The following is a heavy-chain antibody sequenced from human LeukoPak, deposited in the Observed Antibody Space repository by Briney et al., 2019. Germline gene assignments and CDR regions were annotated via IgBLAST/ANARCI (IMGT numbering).Heavy chain of an antibody. V-gene: IGHV3-11*01. CDR2: ISSSGSTI. D-gene: IGHD2-21*02. Sequence: GGSLRLSCAASGFTFSDYYMTWIRQAPGKGLEWVSCISSSGSTIFYADSVKGRFTISRDNAKSSLFLQMNSLRAEDTAVYYCARVNRVTAIEELDYWGQGTLVTVSS. CDR3: ARVNRVTAIEELDY. J-gene: IGHJ4*02. CDR1: GFTFSDYY.